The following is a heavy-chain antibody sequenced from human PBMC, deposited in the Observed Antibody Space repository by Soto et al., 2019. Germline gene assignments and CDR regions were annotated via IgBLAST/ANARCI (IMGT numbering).Heavy chain of an antibody. Sequence: GASVKVSCKASGYTFTSYGISWVRQAPGQGLEWMGWSSAYNGNTNYAQKLQGRVTMTTDTSTSTAYMELRSLRSDDTAVYYCATQTRSRLLSGFDYWGQGTLVTAPQ. CDR1: GYTFTSYG. CDR3: ATQTRSRLLSGFDY. CDR2: SSAYNGNT. J-gene: IGHJ4*02. D-gene: IGHD3-3*01. V-gene: IGHV1-18*01.